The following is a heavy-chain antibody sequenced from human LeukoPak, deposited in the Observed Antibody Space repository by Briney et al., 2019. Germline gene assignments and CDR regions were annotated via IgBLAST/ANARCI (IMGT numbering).Heavy chain of an antibody. Sequence: SETLSLTCTVSGGSISSGDYYWSWIRQPPGKGLEWIGYIYYSAKTYYNPSLQSRVTISIDTSNNQFFLWLNSVTVADTAVYYCAREPRGGYGAFDIWGQGTMVTVSS. J-gene: IGHJ3*02. CDR1: GGSISSGDYY. V-gene: IGHV4-30-4*01. CDR3: AREPRGGYGAFDI. CDR2: IYYSAKT. D-gene: IGHD5-12*01.